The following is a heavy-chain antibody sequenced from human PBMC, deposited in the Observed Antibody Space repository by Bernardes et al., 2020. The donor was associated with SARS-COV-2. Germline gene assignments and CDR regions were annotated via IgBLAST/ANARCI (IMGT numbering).Heavy chain of an antibody. D-gene: IGHD2-21*02. J-gene: IGHJ4*02. CDR1: GFTFSSYW. CDR3: ARWALIRSSRLHYFDY. V-gene: IGHV3-7*01. Sequence: GGSLRLSCAASGFTFSSYWMSWVRQAPGKGLEWVANIKQDGSEKYYVDSVKGRFTISRDNAKNSLYLQMNSLRAEDTAVYYCARWALIRSSRLHYFDYWGQGTLVTVSS. CDR2: IKQDGSEK.